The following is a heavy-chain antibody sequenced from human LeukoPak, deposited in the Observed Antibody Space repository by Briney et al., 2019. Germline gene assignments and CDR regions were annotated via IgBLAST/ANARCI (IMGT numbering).Heavy chain of an antibody. CDR3: ARQGFGYESSGYPDH. Sequence: GESLRISCKGSGYSFTSYWMTWVRLMPGKGLEWMGRIDPRDSYTNYSPSFRGHVTISVDKSISTAHLQWTSLKASDTAMYYCARQGFGYESSGYPDHWGQGTLVTVSS. V-gene: IGHV5-10-1*01. CDR2: IDPRDSYT. D-gene: IGHD3-22*01. J-gene: IGHJ5*02. CDR1: GYSFTSYW.